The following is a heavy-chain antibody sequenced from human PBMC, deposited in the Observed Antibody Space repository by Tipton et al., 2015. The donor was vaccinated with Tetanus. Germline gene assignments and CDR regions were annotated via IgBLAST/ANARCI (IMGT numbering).Heavy chain of an antibody. D-gene: IGHD3-3*01. V-gene: IGHV4-59*02. CDR2: IDYFGTT. Sequence: TLSLTCTVSGGSVSTYHWNWIRQSPGKGLEWIGYIDYFGTTKYNPSLKSRVAMSVDTSKNQLSLKLSSVTSADTAVYYCARTSGYLYSNHWGQGTLVTASS. CDR1: GGSVSTYH. J-gene: IGHJ1*01. CDR3: ARTSGYLYSNH.